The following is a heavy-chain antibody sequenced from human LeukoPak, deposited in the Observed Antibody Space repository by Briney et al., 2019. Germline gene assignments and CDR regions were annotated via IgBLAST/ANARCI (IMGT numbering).Heavy chain of an antibody. CDR3: ARENRYYDILTGLLPFDY. Sequence: SETLSLTCTVSGGSMRSSSYSWGWIRQPPGKGLEWIGSRYYNGGTYYNPSLKSRVTISVDTSKNQFSLKLSSVTAADTAVYYCARENRYYDILTGLLPFDYWGQGTLVTVSS. D-gene: IGHD3-9*01. V-gene: IGHV4-39*02. CDR1: GGSMRSSSYS. J-gene: IGHJ4*02. CDR2: RYYNGGT.